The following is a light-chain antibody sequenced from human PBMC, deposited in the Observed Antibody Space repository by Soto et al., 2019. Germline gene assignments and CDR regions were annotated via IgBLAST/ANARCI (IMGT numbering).Light chain of an antibody. CDR2: EGS. CDR1: NNGFGSYDL. Sequence: QSLVTQPASLSGSPGQAITLPPTGTNNGFGSYDLVSWYQQHPGKAPQLMIYEGSKRPSGVSNRFSGSKSGNTASLTISGLQAEDEADYYCCSYAGGSTFYVFGSGTKVTVL. J-gene: IGLJ1*01. CDR3: CSYAGGSTFYV. V-gene: IGLV2-23*03.